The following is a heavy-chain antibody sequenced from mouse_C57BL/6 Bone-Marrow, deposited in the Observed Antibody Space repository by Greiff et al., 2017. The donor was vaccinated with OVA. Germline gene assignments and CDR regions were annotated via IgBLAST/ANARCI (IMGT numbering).Heavy chain of an antibody. CDR3: ARHRDYYGMDY. J-gene: IGHJ4*01. CDR2: IRNGGGST. Sequence: EVKVVESGGGLVQPGGSLKLSCAASGFTFSDYYMYWVRQTPEKRLEGFAYIRNGGGSTYYPATVKGRFTISRDNAKNTLYLQMSRLKSEDTAMYYCARHRDYYGMDYWGQGTSVTVSS. CDR1: GFTFSDYY. V-gene: IGHV5-12*01.